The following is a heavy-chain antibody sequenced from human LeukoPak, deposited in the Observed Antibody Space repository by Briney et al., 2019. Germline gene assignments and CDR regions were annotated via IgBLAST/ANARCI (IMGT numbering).Heavy chain of an antibody. CDR2: IYPGYSHT. CDR3: AAQTRSFDWLSMGTRDFDY. D-gene: IGHD3-9*01. Sequence: GESLKIFFNSPGYNLTTRWHGRVRQMPGKGLELMGSIYPGYSHTRHSPPVQGQVNLPPDKSINPAYLQLNRLKASENDMYYCAAQTRSFDWLSMGTRDFDYWGQGTLVTVSS. V-gene: IGHV5-51*01. CDR1: GYNLTTRW. J-gene: IGHJ4*02.